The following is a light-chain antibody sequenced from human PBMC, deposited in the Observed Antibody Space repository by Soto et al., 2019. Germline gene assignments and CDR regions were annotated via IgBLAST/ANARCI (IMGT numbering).Light chain of an antibody. CDR1: SSNLGGNS. V-gene: IGLV1-51*01. J-gene: IGLJ1*01. CDR2: DDN. CDR3: GSWDSSLSAYV. Sequence: QSVMTQPPSVSAATGQTVTISCSGSSSNLGGNSVSWYQQLPGTTPKLLIYDDNKRPSGIPDRFSGSKSGTSATLGITGFQTGDEADYYCGSWDSSLSAYVFGTGTKVTVL.